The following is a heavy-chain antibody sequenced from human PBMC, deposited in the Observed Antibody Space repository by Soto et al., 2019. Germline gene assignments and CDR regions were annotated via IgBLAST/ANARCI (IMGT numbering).Heavy chain of an antibody. J-gene: IGHJ4*02. V-gene: IGHV3-30*18. D-gene: IGHD3-3*01. Sequence: GGSLRLSCAASGFTFSSYGMHWVRQAPGKGLEWVAVISYDGSNKYYADSVKGRFTISRDNSKNTLYLQMNSLRAEDTAVYYCAKDRHTIFGAVTYYFDYWGQGTLVTVSS. CDR2: ISYDGSNK. CDR3: AKDRHTIFGAVTYYFDY. CDR1: GFTFSSYG.